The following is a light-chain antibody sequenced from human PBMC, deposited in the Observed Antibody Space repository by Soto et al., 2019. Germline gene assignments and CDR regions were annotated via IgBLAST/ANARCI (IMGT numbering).Light chain of an antibody. J-gene: IGLJ2*01. Sequence: QSVLTQPASVSGSPGQSITISCTGTSSDVGGYNYVSWYQHHPGKAPKLMIYDVSNRPSGVSNRFSGSKSGNTASLTISGLQAEDEADYYCSSYTSSSTLVFGGGTQRAVL. V-gene: IGLV2-14*03. CDR1: SSDVGGYNY. CDR3: SSYTSSSTLV. CDR2: DVS.